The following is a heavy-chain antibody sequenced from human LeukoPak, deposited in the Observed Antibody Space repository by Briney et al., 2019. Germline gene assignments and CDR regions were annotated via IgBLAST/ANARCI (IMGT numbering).Heavy chain of an antibody. CDR2: IYPGDSDT. D-gene: IGHD3-10*01. V-gene: IGHV5-51*01. CDR3: ARATMVRGVITAIDY. J-gene: IGHJ4*02. CDR1: GYSFTSYW. Sequence: GESLKISCKGSGYSFTSYWIGWVRQMPGKGLEWMGIIYPGDSDTRYSPSFQGQVTISADKSISTAYLQWSSLKASDTAMYYCARATMVRGVITAIDYWGQGTLVTVSS.